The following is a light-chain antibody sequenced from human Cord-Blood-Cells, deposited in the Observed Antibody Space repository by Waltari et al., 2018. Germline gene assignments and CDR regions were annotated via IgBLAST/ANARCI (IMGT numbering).Light chain of an antibody. J-gene: IGKJ1*01. V-gene: IGKV3-15*01. Sequence: ELLMTESLSTMSVSPGERARLSCRASQSVSSNLAWYQQKPGQAPRLLIYGASTRATGIPARFSGSGSGTEFTRTISSLQSEDFAVYYCQQYNNWPPWTFGQGTKVEIK. CDR1: QSVSSN. CDR3: QQYNNWPPWT. CDR2: GAS.